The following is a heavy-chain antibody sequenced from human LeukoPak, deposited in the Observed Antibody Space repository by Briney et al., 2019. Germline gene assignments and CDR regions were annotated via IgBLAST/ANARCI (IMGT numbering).Heavy chain of an antibody. CDR2: TYYRSKWYH. D-gene: IGHD3-22*01. Sequence: SQTLSLTCAISGDSVSTNSAAWNWIRQSPSRGLEWLGMTYYRSKWYHDYAVTVKSRITINCDTSKNQFSLQLNSVTPEDTAVYYCARDRDYYDTSGYHTYYFDYWGQGTLVTVS. CDR1: GDSVSTNSAA. J-gene: IGHJ4*02. CDR3: ARDRDYYDTSGYHTYYFDY. V-gene: IGHV6-1*01.